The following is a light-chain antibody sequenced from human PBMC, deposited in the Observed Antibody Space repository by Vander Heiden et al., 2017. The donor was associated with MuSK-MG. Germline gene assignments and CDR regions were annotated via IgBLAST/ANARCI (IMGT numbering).Light chain of an antibody. V-gene: IGKV1-39*01. J-gene: IGKJ4*01. CDR2: SGL. CDR1: ESISSF. CDR3: QQYENQPNT. Sequence: DSQITHSPSSVSASVGDRVNITCRASESISSFLSWYQKKSWTAPKLLIYSGLSLQSGVPLRFRGSGSGTEFTLTINRLQPDDFATYYCQQYENQPNTFGGGTTVEI.